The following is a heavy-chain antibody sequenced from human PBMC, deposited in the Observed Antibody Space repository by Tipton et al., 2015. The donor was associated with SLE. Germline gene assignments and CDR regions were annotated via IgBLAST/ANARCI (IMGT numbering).Heavy chain of an antibody. D-gene: IGHD2-15*01. Sequence: SLRLSCAASGFTFSSYWMRWVRQAPGKGLEWVANIKQDGSEKYYVDSVKGRFTISRDNAKNSLYLQMNSLRAEDTAVYYCARVGVCSGGSCYPWYFDYWGQGTLVTVSS. CDR1: GFTFSSYW. V-gene: IGHV3-7*01. J-gene: IGHJ4*02. CDR2: IKQDGSEK. CDR3: ARVGVCSGGSCYPWYFDY.